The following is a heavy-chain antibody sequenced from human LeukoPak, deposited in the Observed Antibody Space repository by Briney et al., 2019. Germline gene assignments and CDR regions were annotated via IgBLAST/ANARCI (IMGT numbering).Heavy chain of an antibody. Sequence: SETLSLTCAVSGGSISSGGYSWRWIRQPPGKGLEWIGYIYYSGSTNYNPSLKSRVTISVDTSKNQFSLKLSSVTAADTAVYYCARSFRSVVVGEFDYWGQGTLVTVSS. CDR3: ARSFRSVVVGEFDY. J-gene: IGHJ4*02. D-gene: IGHD2-21*01. V-gene: IGHV4-61*08. CDR2: IYYSGST. CDR1: GGSISSGGYS.